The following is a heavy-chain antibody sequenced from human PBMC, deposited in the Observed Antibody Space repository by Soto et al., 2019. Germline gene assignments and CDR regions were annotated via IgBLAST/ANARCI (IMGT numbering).Heavy chain of an antibody. Sequence: SETLGVTCAFYGGSFSGYYWSWIRQPPGKGLEWIGEINHSGSTNYNPSLKSRVTISVDTSKNQFSLKLSSVTAADTAVYYCARGLSRDYNWFDPWGQGTMVTVSS. D-gene: IGHD3-10*01. CDR3: ARGLSRDYNWFDP. J-gene: IGHJ5*02. CDR1: GGSFSGYY. V-gene: IGHV4-34*01. CDR2: INHSGST.